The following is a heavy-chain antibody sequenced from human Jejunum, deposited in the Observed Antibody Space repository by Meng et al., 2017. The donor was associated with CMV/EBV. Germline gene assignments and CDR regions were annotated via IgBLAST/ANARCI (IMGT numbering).Heavy chain of an antibody. CDR3: ARERLGGATAMDY. J-gene: IGHJ4*02. D-gene: IGHD1-26*01. CDR2: IKEDGSAD. Sequence: SGFTFSSFWMSWVRQAPGKGLEWVANIKEDGSADNYVDSVRGRFTISRDNAQNSLFLRMNSLRAEDTAVYYCARERLGGATAMDYWGQGTRVTVSS. V-gene: IGHV3-7*01. CDR1: GFTFSSFW.